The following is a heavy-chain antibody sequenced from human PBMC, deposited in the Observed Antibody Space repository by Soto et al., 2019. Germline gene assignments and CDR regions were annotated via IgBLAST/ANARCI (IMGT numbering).Heavy chain of an antibody. D-gene: IGHD2-2*03. CDR3: ARGAPLDIVLVPADNTGHSDP. V-gene: IGHV3-33*01. CDR2: IWYDGSNK. Sequence: PGGSLRLSCAASGFTFSSYGMHWVRQAPGKGLEWVAVIWYDGSNKYYADSVKGRFTISRDNSKNTLYLQMNSLRAEDTAVYYCARGAPLDIVLVPADNTGHSDPWGQGTLVTVSS. J-gene: IGHJ5*02. CDR1: GFTFSSYG.